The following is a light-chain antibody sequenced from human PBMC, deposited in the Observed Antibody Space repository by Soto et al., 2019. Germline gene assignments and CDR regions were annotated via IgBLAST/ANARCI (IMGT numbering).Light chain of an antibody. CDR1: QSVSSY. Sequence: EIVLTQSPATLSLSPGERATLSCRASQSVSSYLAWYQQKPGQAPRLLIYDASNRATGIPARFSGSGSGTEFTLAISSLEPEDFAVYYCQQRSNWPPYGLGQGTKLEIK. V-gene: IGKV3-11*01. J-gene: IGKJ2*03. CDR2: DAS. CDR3: QQRSNWPPYG.